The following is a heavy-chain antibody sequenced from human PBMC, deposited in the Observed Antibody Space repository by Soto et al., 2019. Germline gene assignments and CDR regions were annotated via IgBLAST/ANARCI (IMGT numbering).Heavy chain of an antibody. CDR1: GFTFSSYA. CDR2: ISGSGGST. CDR3: AKDDYYYDSSGYYDWFDP. Sequence: GGSLRLSCAASGFTFSSYAMSWVRQAPGKGLEWVSAISGSGGSTYYADSVKGRFTISRDNSKNTLYLQMNSLRAEDTAVYYCAKDDYYYDSSGYYDWFDPWGQGTRVTVSS. D-gene: IGHD3-22*01. V-gene: IGHV3-23*01. J-gene: IGHJ5*02.